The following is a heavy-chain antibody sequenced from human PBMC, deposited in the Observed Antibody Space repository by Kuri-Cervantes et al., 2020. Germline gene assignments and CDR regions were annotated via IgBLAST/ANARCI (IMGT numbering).Heavy chain of an antibody. CDR2: ISYDGSNK. V-gene: IGHV3-30*03. J-gene: IGHJ3*02. CDR3: ASMIVVVINLDAFDI. D-gene: IGHD3-22*01. CDR1: GFTFSGYG. Sequence: GGSLRLSCAASGFTFSGYGMHWVRQAPGKGLEWVAVISYDGSNKYYADSVKGRFTISRDNSKNTLYLQMNSLRAEATAVYYCASMIVVVINLDAFDIWGQGTMVTVSS.